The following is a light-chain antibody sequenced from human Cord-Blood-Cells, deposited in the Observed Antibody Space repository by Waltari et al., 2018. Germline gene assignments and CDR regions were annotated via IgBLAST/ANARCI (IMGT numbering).Light chain of an antibody. CDR1: SSDVGGYNY. V-gene: IGLV2-8*01. Sequence: QSALTQPPSASGSPGQSVTISCTGTSSDVGGYNYVSWYQQHPGKAPKLMIYEVSKRPSGFPERFFGSKSGNTASLTVSGLQAEDEADYYCSSYAGSNNLVFGGGTKLTVL. CDR3: SSYAGSNNLV. CDR2: EVS. J-gene: IGLJ3*02.